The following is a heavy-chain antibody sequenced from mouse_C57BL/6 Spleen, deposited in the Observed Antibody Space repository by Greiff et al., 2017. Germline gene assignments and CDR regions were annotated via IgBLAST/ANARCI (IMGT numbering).Heavy chain of an antibody. D-gene: IGHD1-1*01. CDR1: GYTFTSYW. J-gene: IGHJ4*01. CDR2: IDPSDSYT. V-gene: IGHV1-59*01. Sequence: QVQLQQPGAELVRPGTSVKLSCKASGYTFTSYWMHWVKQRPGQGLEWIGVIDPSDSYTNYNQKFKGKATLTVDTSSSTAYMQLSSLTSEDSAVYYCARSLHYYGSSYYAMDYWGQGTSVTVSS. CDR3: ARSLHYYGSSYYAMDY.